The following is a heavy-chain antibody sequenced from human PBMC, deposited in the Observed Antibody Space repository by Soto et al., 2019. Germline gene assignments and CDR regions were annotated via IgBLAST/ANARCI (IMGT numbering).Heavy chain of an antibody. CDR3: ARDRRSGYSGAGDV. CDR2: IIPIFGTA. D-gene: IGHD3-3*01. Sequence: QVQLVQSGAEVKKPGSSVKVSCKASGGTFSSYAISWVRQAPGQGLEWMGGIIPIFGTANYAQKLQGRVTMTTDTSTSTAYMELRSLRSDDTAVYYCARDRRSGYSGAGDVWGQGTTVTVSS. J-gene: IGHJ6*02. CDR1: GGTFSSYA. V-gene: IGHV1-69*06.